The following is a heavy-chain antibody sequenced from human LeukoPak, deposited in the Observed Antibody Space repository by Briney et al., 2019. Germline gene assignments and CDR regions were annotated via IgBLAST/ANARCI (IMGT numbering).Heavy chain of an antibody. Sequence: TSVKVSCKASGFTFTSSVMQWARQARGQRLAWIGWIVVGSGNTNYAQKFQERVTITRDMSTSTAYMELSSLRSEDTAVYYCTVRDYDFWRGYHSWGQGTLVTVSS. CDR3: TVRDYDFWRGYHS. V-gene: IGHV1-58*02. D-gene: IGHD3-3*01. CDR1: GFTFTSSV. CDR2: IVVGSGNT. J-gene: IGHJ4*02.